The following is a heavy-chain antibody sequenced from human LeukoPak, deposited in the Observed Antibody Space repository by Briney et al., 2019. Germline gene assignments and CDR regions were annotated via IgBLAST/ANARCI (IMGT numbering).Heavy chain of an antibody. CDR1: GFTLSSYG. CDR3: ASWYYYDSSGSDGAFDI. V-gene: IGHV3-33*01. Sequence: PVGSLRLSCAASGFTLSSYGMHWVRQAPAKGLAWVAVIWYDGRNKYYADSVKGRFTISRDNSRNTLYLQMNSLRAEDTAVYYCASWYYYDSSGSDGAFDIWGQGTMVTVSS. J-gene: IGHJ3*02. CDR2: IWYDGRNK. D-gene: IGHD3-22*01.